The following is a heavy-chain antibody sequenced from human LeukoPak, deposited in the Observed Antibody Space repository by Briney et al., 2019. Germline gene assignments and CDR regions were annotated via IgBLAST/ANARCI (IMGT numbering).Heavy chain of an antibody. J-gene: IGHJ4*02. V-gene: IGHV4-4*09. Sequence: SETLSLTCTVSGGSISSYYWSWIRQPPGKGLEWIRYIYTSGSTNYNPSLKSRVTMSVDTSKNQFSLKLSSVTAADTAVYYCAAYYYDSSGYYTLDYWGQGTLVTVSS. CDR1: GGSISSYY. CDR2: IYTSGST. D-gene: IGHD3-22*01. CDR3: AAYYYDSSGYYTLDY.